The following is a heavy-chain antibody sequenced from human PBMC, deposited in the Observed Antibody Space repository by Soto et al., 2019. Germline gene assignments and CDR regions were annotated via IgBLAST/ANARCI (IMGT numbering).Heavy chain of an antibody. J-gene: IGHJ4*02. CDR2: MSHRGNT. CDR3: ARYRFTNTWSKFDY. D-gene: IGHD3-16*02. V-gene: IGHV4-31*11. CDR1: GVFISSDAYY. Sequence: SETLSLTCGVSGVFISSDAYYWSWIRQHPGKGLEWIGYMSHRGNTYYNPSLKSRVTISADTSKNQFFLRLTSVTAADTAVYFCARYRFTNTWSKFDYWGPGTLVTVSS.